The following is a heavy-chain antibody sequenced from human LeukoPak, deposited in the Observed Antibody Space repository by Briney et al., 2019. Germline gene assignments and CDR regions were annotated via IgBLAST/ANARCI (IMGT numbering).Heavy chain of an antibody. CDR3: ARGGQQWLPRPTDV. CDR2: IYYTGST. D-gene: IGHD6-19*01. CDR1: GGSISSSSYY. Sequence: PSETLSLTCTVSGGSISSSSYYWGWIRQPPGKGLEWIGYIYYTGSTNYNPSLKSRVTISVDTSKNQFSLKLTSVSAADTAVYFCARGGQQWLPRPTDVWGQGTTVTVSS. J-gene: IGHJ6*02. V-gene: IGHV4-61*05.